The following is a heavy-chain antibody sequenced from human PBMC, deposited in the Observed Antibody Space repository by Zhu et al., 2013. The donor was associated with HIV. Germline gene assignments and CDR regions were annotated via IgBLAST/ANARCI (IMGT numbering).Heavy chain of an antibody. CDR1: GGSVSSGHYY. V-gene: IGHV4-61*01. D-gene: IGHD6-13*01. J-gene: IGHJ4*02. CDR3: ARVGSRYSGSWSNYFDY. CDR2: IYYTGST. Sequence: QVQLQESGPGLVKPSETLSLTCAVSGGSVSSGHYYWSWIRQPPGKGLEWIGSIYYTGSTNYHPSLKSRVTISVDTSKNQFSLNLTSVTAADTAVYYCARVGSRYSGSWSNYFDYWGQGSLVTVSS.